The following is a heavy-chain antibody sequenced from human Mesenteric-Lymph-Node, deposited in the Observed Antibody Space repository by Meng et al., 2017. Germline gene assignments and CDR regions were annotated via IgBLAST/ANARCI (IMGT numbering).Heavy chain of an antibody. CDR1: GGSISSYY. V-gene: IGHV4-59*08. CDR2: IHSSGST. D-gene: IGHD1-26*01. Sequence: QAQLQESGLGLVKPSETLSLSCSASGGSISSYYWSWIRQPPGKGLEWIAYIHSSGSTNYNPSLKSRVTMSVDTSKNQFSLNMRSVTAADTAVYYCARIRVGGTLTRVYYFDYWGQGTLVTVSS. J-gene: IGHJ4*02. CDR3: ARIRVGGTLTRVYYFDY.